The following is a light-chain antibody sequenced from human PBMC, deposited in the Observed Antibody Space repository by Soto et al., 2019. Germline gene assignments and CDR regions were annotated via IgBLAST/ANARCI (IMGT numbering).Light chain of an antibody. CDR2: AAS. J-gene: IGKJ4*01. CDR3: HHLNRYPLT. Sequence: DIQLTQSPSFLSASVGDRVTITCRASQGISSYLSWYQQKPGKAPKILIYAASTLQTGVPSRFSGRGSGTDFSLTISSLQPEDFATYYCHHLNRYPLTFGGWPKVDIK. V-gene: IGKV1-9*01. CDR1: QGISSY.